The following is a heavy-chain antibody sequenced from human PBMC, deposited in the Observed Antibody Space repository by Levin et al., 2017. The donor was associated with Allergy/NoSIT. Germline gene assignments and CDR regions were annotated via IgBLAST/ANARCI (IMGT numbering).Heavy chain of an antibody. CDR1: GYSFTSYW. D-gene: IGHD2-2*01. CDR3: ARSPSYCSSTSCYVSGGVEGMDV. Sequence: GGSLRLSCKGSGYSFTSYWIGWVRQMPGKGLEWMGIIYPGDSDTRYSPSFQGQVTIPADKSISTAYLQWSSLKASDTAVYYCARSPSYCSSTSCYVSGGVEGMDVWGQGTTVTVSS. CDR2: IYPGDSDT. J-gene: IGHJ6*02. V-gene: IGHV5-51*01.